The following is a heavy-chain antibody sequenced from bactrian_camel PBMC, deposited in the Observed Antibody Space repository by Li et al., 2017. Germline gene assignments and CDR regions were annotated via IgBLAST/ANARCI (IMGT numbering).Heavy chain of an antibody. V-gene: IGHV3S57*01. CDR1: GLTKTTRC. CDR2: IDSDGST. Sequence: HVQLVESGGGLVQPGESLRLSCAASGLTKTTRCMGWFRQAPGKERERVARIDSDGSTKYTDSTRGRFTISRDKAKKTLYLQMNSLKPDDTAMYYC.